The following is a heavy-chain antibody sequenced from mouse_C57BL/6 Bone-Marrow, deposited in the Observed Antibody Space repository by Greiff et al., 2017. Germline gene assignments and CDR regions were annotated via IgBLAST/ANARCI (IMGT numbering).Heavy chain of an antibody. CDR1: GYTFTSYG. D-gene: IGHD2-4*01. Sequence: VKLMESGAELARPGASVKLSCKASGYTFTSYGISWVKQRTGQGLEWIGEIYPRSGNTYYNEKFKGKATLTADKSSSTPYMELRSLTSEDSAVYFCARDDYGGMDGSFDYWGQGTTLTVSS. V-gene: IGHV1-81*01. CDR2: IYPRSGNT. CDR3: ARDDYGGMDGSFDY. J-gene: IGHJ2*01.